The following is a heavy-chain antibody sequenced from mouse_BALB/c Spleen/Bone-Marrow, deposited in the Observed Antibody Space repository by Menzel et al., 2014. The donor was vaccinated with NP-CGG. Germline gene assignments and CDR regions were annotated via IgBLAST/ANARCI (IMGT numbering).Heavy chain of an antibody. Sequence: EVKLMESGGGLVQPGGSLRLSCATSGFTFTDYYMNWVRQPPGKALEWLGFIRNKANGYTTEYSASVKSRFTISRGNSQNILYLQMNTLRVDDSATYYCARDKGRVFFDYWGQGTTLTVSS. CDR1: GFTFTDYY. D-gene: IGHD3-3*01. CDR3: ARDKGRVFFDY. CDR2: IRNKANGYTT. J-gene: IGHJ2*01. V-gene: IGHV7-3*02.